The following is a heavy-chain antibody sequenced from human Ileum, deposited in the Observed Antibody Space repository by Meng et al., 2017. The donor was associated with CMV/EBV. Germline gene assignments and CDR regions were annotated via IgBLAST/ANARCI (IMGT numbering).Heavy chain of an antibody. Sequence: APVKEAGPGLVKPSETLSLTCTVSGYSITSFDWSWIRQPAGKALEWIGRIYHGGSTNYNPSLKSRVTLSVDTSKNQFSMRLTSVTAADTAVYYCARGPGGFGDFNFDYWGQGTLVTVSS. D-gene: IGHD3-16*01. V-gene: IGHV4-4*07. CDR3: ARGPGGFGDFNFDY. CDR2: IYHGGST. J-gene: IGHJ4*02. CDR1: GYSITSFD.